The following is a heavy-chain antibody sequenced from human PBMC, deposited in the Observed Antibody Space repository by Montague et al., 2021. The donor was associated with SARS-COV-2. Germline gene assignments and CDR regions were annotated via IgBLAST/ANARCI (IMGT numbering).Heavy chain of an antibody. V-gene: IGHV4-39*01. CDR1: GGSISSRSYY. Sequence: SETLSLTCTVSGGSISSRSYYWSWIRQPPGKGLEWIGSIYYSGSTYYNPSLKIRVTISVDTSKNQLSLKLIAVTAADTAVYYCARLRGDYCGTDDTFDLWGQGNMGPVS. CDR3: ARLRGDYCGTDDTFDL. J-gene: IGHJ3*01. CDR2: IYYSGST. D-gene: IGHD4-23*01.